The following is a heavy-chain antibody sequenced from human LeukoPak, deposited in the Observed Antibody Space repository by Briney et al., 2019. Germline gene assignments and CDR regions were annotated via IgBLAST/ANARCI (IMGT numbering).Heavy chain of an antibody. V-gene: IGHV3-21*01. Sequence: VKPGGSLRLSFAASGFTFSSFGVNWVRQAPGKGLEWLSSITSKSYIYYADSVKGRFTISRDNAKNSLSLQMNSLRAEDTAVYYCARGYCSDGSCYRFPFAYWGQGTLVTVSS. CDR3: ARGYCSDGSCYRFPFAY. D-gene: IGHD2-15*01. CDR2: ITSKSYI. CDR1: GFTFSSFG. J-gene: IGHJ4*02.